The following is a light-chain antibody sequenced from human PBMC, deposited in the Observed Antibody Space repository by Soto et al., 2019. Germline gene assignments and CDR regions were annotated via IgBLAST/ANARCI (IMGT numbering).Light chain of an antibody. Sequence: QSVLTQPPSASGTPGQRVTISCSGSSSNIGTYTVNWYQQFPGTAPRLLIYNNNQRPSAVPDRFSGSKSGTSASLAISGLQSEDEADYFCAAWDDSLNGPGVFGGGTKLTVL. CDR3: AAWDDSLNGPGV. CDR1: SSNIGTYT. CDR2: NNN. J-gene: IGLJ3*02. V-gene: IGLV1-44*01.